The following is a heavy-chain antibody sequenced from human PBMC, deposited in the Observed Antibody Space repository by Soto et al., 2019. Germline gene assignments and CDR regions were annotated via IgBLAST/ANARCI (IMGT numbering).Heavy chain of an antibody. CDR1: GGTFSSYA. V-gene: IGHV1-69*13. CDR2: IIPIFGTA. D-gene: IGHD2-2*01. Sequence: SVKVSCKASGGTFSSYAISWVRQAPGQGLEWMGGIIPIFGTANYAQKFQGRVTIAADESTSTAYMELSSLRSEDTAVYYCARDPFGSSIVDYYYGMDVWGQGTTVTVSS. CDR3: ARDPFGSSIVDYYYGMDV. J-gene: IGHJ6*02.